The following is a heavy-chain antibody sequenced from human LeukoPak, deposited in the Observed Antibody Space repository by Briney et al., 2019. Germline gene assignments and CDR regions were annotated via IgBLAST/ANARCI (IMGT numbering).Heavy chain of an antibody. Sequence: PSETLSLTCSVSHGSISNYYWSWIRQPPGKGLEWIGHFFYTGSTNYNPSLKSRVTMSVDTSTNQFSLKLTSVIAADTAVYYCARLRSPYGRGFDSWGQGNLVTVSS. CDR2: FFYTGST. V-gene: IGHV4-59*01. CDR1: HGSISNYY. J-gene: IGHJ5*01. CDR3: ARLRSPYGRGFDS. D-gene: IGHD1-26*01.